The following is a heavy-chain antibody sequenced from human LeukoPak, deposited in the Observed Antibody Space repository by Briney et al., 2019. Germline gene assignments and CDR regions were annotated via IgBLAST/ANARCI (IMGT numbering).Heavy chain of an antibody. CDR2: INPNSGGT. J-gene: IGHJ4*02. D-gene: IGHD5-18*01. Sequence: ASVKVSCKASGYTFTGYYMHWVRQAPGQGLEWMGWINPNSGGTNYAQKLQGRVTMTTDTSTSTAYMELRSLRSDDTAVYYCARGWGGDTAMVPTSNFDYWGQGTLVTVSS. CDR3: ARGWGGDTAMVPTSNFDY. V-gene: IGHV1-2*02. CDR1: GYTFTGYY.